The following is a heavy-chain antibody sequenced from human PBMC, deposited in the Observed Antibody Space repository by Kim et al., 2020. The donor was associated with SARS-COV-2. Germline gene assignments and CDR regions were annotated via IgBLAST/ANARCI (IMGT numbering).Heavy chain of an antibody. V-gene: IGHV4-34*01. CDR2: RGYT. D-gene: IGHD1-26*01. CDR3: AKVGGFPDY. J-gene: IGHJ4*02. Sequence: RGYTNYGPSLKSRVTISVHTSKNQFSLRLTSVTAADTAVYYCAKVGGFPDYWGQGALVTVSA.